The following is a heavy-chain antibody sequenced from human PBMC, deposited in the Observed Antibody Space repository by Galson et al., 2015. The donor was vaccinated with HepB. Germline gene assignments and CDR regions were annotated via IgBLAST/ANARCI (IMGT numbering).Heavy chain of an antibody. CDR1: GFTFSSYS. D-gene: IGHD6-19*01. V-gene: IGHV3-21*01. Sequence: SLRLSCAASGFTFSSYSMNWVRQAPGKGLEWVSSISSSSSYIYYADSVKGRFTISRDNAKNSLCLQMNSLRAEDTAVYYCASLLAVAGNDAFDIWGQGTMVTVSS. CDR3: ASLLAVAGNDAFDI. J-gene: IGHJ3*02. CDR2: ISSSSSYI.